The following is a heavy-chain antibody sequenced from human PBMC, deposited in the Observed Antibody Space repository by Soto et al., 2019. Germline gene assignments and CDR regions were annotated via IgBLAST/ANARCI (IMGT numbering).Heavy chain of an antibody. CDR1: GYSFTSYW. D-gene: IGHD6-13*01. V-gene: IGHV5-51*01. Sequence: GESLKISCKGSGYSFTSYWIGWVRQMPGKGLEWMGIIYPGDSDTRYSPSFQGQVTISADKSISTAYLQWSSLKASDTAMYYCARRPYSRSWYGGNYYFDYWGQGTLVTVSS. CDR3: ARRPYSRSWYGGNYYFDY. J-gene: IGHJ4*02. CDR2: IYPGDSDT.